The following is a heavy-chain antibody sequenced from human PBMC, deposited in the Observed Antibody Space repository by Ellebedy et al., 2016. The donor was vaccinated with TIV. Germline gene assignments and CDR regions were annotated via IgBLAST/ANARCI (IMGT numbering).Heavy chain of an antibody. V-gene: IGHV4-4*07. CDR3: ASNNSRQFDH. CDR1: GDSISVSY. J-gene: IGHJ4*02. Sequence: SETLSLXXTLSGDSISVSYWSWVRQPAGKGLEWIGRVNSNGRANYNPSLKSRLTISVDTSKSQFSLKLGSVTAADTAVYYCASNNSRQFDHWGQGALVTVSP. D-gene: IGHD1/OR15-1a*01. CDR2: VNSNGRA.